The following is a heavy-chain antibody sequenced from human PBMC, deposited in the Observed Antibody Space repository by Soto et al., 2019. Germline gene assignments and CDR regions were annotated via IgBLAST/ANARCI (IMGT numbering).Heavy chain of an antibody. CDR1: GGSISSYY. CDR2: IYYSGST. Sequence: SETLSLTCTVSGGSISSYYWSWIRQPPGKGLEWIGYIYYSGSTNYNPSLKSRVTISVDTSKNQFSLKLSSVTAADTAVYYCAHGDSSSAGRDYYYMDVWGKGTTVTVSS. V-gene: IGHV4-59*01. CDR3: AHGDSSSAGRDYYYMDV. D-gene: IGHD6-6*01. J-gene: IGHJ6*03.